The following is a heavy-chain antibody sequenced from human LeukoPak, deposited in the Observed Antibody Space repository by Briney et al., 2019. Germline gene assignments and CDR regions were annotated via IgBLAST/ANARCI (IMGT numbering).Heavy chain of an antibody. Sequence: SETLSLTCTVSGGSISSYYWSWIRQPPGKGLEWIGYISYSGGTNYNPSLKSRVTISVDTSKNQFSLKLSSVTAADTAVYYCARGPRGSRIVVVPKYFQHWGQGTLVTVSS. V-gene: IGHV4-59*12. D-gene: IGHD3-22*01. J-gene: IGHJ1*01. CDR2: ISYSGGT. CDR3: ARGPRGSRIVVVPKYFQH. CDR1: GGSISSYY.